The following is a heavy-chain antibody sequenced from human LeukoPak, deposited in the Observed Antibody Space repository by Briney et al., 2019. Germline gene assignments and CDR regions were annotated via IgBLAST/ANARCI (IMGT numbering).Heavy chain of an antibody. Sequence: GGSLRLSCAASGFTFSSYAMSWVRQAPGKGLEWVSAISGSGGSTYYADSVKGRFTNSRDNSKNTLYLQMNSLRAEDTAVYYCAKASVYDILLMGAFDIWGQGTMVTVSS. CDR3: AKASVYDILLMGAFDI. J-gene: IGHJ3*02. CDR1: GFTFSSYA. CDR2: ISGSGGST. V-gene: IGHV3-23*01. D-gene: IGHD3-9*01.